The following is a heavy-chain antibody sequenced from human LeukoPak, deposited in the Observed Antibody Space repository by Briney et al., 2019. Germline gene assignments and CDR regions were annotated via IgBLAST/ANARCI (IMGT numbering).Heavy chain of an antibody. V-gene: IGHV4-39*01. CDR3: ARHPRPHYSIHWAHAFDI. CDR1: GGSISSSSYY. Sequence: SETLSLTCTVSGGSISSSSYYWGWIRQPPGKGLEWIGSIYYSGSTYYNPSLKSRVTISVDTSKNQFSLKLSSVTAADTAAYYCARHPRPHYSIHWAHAFDIWGQGTMVTVSS. D-gene: IGHD4-11*01. J-gene: IGHJ3*02. CDR2: IYYSGST.